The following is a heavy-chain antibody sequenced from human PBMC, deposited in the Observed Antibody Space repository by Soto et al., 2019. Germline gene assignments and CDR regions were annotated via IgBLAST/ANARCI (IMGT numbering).Heavy chain of an antibody. J-gene: IGHJ6*02. CDR2: IYYSGST. Sequence: KASETLSLTCTVSGGSISSYYWSWIRQPPGKGLEWIGYIYYSGSTNYNPSLKSRVTISVDTSKNQFSLKLSSVTAADTAVYYCARDKKVHARGYYYGMDVRGQGTTVT. V-gene: IGHV4-59*01. CDR1: GGSISSYY. CDR3: ARDKKVHARGYYYGMDV.